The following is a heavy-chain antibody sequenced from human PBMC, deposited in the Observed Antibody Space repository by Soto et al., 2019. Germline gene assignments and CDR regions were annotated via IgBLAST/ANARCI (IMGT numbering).Heavy chain of an antibody. CDR2: IYWDDDK. CDR1: GFSLSSSGVG. J-gene: IGHJ4*02. CDR3: VHLLTGGRVDS. D-gene: IGHD3-16*01. Sequence: QITLKESGPSLVKPTETLTLTCTFSGFSLSSSGVGVAWIRQPPGKPLAWLALIYWDDDKYTGPSLKSTLTITKDTSKNQVVLLMPNMDPVDTATYFCVHLLTGGRVDSWGQGTLVTVAS. V-gene: IGHV2-5*05.